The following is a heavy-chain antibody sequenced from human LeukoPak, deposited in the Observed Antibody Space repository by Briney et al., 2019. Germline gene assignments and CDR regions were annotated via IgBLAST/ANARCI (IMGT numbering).Heavy chain of an antibody. CDR3: ASTTTVTRVYYFDY. Sequence: GGSLRLSCAASGFTFSSYGMHWVRQAPGKGLEWVAVISYDGSNKYYADSVKGRFTISRDNSKNTLYLQMNSLRAEDTAVYYCASTTTVTRVYYFDYWGQGTLVTVSS. CDR2: ISYDGSNK. CDR1: GFTFSSYG. D-gene: IGHD4-17*01. V-gene: IGHV3-30*03. J-gene: IGHJ4*02.